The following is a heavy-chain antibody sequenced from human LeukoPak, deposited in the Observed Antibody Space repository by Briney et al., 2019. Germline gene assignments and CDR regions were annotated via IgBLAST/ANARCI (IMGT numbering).Heavy chain of an antibody. D-gene: IGHD3-22*01. Sequence: ASVKVSCKASGYTFTGYYMHWVRQAPGQGLEWMGWINPNSGGTNYAQTLQGRVTMTRDTSISTAYMELSRLRSDATAVYYCARGIDSSGYYQFRAFDIWGQGTMVTVSS. CDR2: INPNSGGT. J-gene: IGHJ3*02. V-gene: IGHV1-2*02. CDR3: ARGIDSSGYYQFRAFDI. CDR1: GYTFTGYY.